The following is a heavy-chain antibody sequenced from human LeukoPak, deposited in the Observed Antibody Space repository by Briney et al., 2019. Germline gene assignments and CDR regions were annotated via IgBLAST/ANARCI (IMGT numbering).Heavy chain of an antibody. CDR3: ARLPGGLKYCYDSSGYYYPTVDAFDI. CDR1: GGSFSGYY. V-gene: IGHV4-34*01. Sequence: SETLSLTCAVYGGSFSGYYWSWIRQPPGKGLEWIGEINHSGSTNYNPSLKSRVTISVDTSKNQFSLKLSSVTAADTAVYYCARLPGGLKYCYDSSGYYYPTVDAFDIWGQGTMVTVSS. CDR2: INHSGST. J-gene: IGHJ3*02. D-gene: IGHD3-22*01.